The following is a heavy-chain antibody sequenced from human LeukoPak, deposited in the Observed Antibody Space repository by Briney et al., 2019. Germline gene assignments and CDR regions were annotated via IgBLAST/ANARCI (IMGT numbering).Heavy chain of an antibody. V-gene: IGHV4-4*07. CDR3: ARRGGSGRSFDY. D-gene: IGHD3-10*01. Sequence: SGTLSLTCTVSGGSISSYYWSWIRQPAGKGLEWIGRIYTSGSTNYNPSLKSRVTISVDTSKNQFSLKVTSVTAADTAVYYCARRGGSGRSFDYWGQGTLVTVSS. J-gene: IGHJ4*02. CDR2: IYTSGST. CDR1: GGSISSYY.